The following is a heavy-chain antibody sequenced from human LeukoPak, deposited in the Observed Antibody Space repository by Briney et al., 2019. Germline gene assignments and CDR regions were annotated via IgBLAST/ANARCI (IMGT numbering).Heavy chain of an antibody. CDR1: GGSISPYY. D-gene: IGHD1-14*01. V-gene: IGHV4-39*01. CDR2: IYYSGST. J-gene: IGHJ4*02. Sequence: SETLSLTCTVSGGSISPYYWGWIRQPPGKGLEWIGSIYYSGSTYYNPSLKSRVTISVDTPNNQFSLKLSSVTAADTAVYYCARHNPPYYFDYWGQGTLVTVSS. CDR3: ARHNPPYYFDY.